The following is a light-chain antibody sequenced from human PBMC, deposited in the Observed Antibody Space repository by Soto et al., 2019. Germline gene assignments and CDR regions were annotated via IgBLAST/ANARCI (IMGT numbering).Light chain of an antibody. J-gene: IGKJ4*01. V-gene: IGKV1-5*03. CDR2: KAS. CDR1: QSISSS. Sequence: DIQMTQSPSTLSASVGDRVTITCRASQSISSSLAWYLQKPGKAPKLLIYKASTLESGVPSRFSGSGSGTEFTLTISSLQPDDFATYYCQQYNGYPLTFGGGTKVEIK. CDR3: QQYNGYPLT.